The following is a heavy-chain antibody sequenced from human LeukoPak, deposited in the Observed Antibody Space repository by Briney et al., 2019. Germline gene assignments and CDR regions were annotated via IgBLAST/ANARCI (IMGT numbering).Heavy chain of an antibody. CDR2: ISGSGGST. CDR3: AKGTYSSGWY. V-gene: IGHV3-23*01. D-gene: IGHD6-19*01. CDR1: GFTFEDYA. J-gene: IGHJ4*02. Sequence: GGSLRLSCAVSGFTFEDYAMHWVRHVPGKGLEWVSAISGSGGSTYYADSVKGRFTISRDNSKNTLYLQMNSLRAEDTAVYYCAKGTYSSGWYWGQGTLVTVSS.